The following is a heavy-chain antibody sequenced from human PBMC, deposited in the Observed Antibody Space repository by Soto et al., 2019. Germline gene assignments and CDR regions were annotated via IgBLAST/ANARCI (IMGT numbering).Heavy chain of an antibody. Sequence: QLQLVESGGGVVQPGRSLRLSCAASGFTFSSYAMHWVRQAPGKGLEWVAVISYDGSNKYYADSVKGRFTISRDNSKNTLYLQMNSLRAEDTAVYYCARASRLWFGELGIWYGMDVWGQGTTVTVSS. CDR2: ISYDGSNK. CDR3: ARASRLWFGELGIWYGMDV. J-gene: IGHJ6*02. D-gene: IGHD3-10*01. V-gene: IGHV3-30-3*01. CDR1: GFTFSSYA.